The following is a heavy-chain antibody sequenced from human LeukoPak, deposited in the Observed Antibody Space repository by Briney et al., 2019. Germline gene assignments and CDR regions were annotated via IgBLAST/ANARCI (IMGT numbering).Heavy chain of an antibody. CDR2: INHSGST. V-gene: IGHV4-34*01. J-gene: IGHJ4*02. CDR3: ARGSPYYDSSGYEY. Sequence: PSETLSLTCAVYGGSFSGYYWSWIRQPPGKGLEWIGEINHSGSTNYNPSLKSRVTMSVDTSKNQFSLKLSSVTAADTAVYYCARGSPYYDSSGYEYWGQGTLVTVSS. CDR1: GGSFSGYY. D-gene: IGHD3-22*01.